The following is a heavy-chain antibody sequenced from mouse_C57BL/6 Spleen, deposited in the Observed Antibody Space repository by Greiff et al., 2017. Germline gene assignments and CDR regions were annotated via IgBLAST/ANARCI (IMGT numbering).Heavy chain of an antibody. J-gene: IGHJ4*01. V-gene: IGHV1-69*01. CDR1: GYTFTSYW. Sequence: QVQLQQPGAELVMPGASVKLSCKASGYTFTSYWMHWVKQRPGQGLEWIGEIDPSDSYTNYNQKFKGKSTLTVDKSSSTAYMQLSSLTSEDSAVYYCANYNYAMDYWGQGTSVTVSS. D-gene: IGHD1-1*01. CDR3: ANYNYAMDY. CDR2: IDPSDSYT.